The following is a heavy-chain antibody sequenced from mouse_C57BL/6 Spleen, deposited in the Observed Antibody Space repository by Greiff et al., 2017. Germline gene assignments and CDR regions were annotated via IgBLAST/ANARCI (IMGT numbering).Heavy chain of an antibody. Sequence: EVKLVESGGGLVKPGGSLKLSCAASGFTFSSYAMSWVRQTPEKRLEWVATISDGGSYTYYPDNVKGRFTISRDNAKNNLYLQMSHLKSEDTAMYYCASNPGRVAYWGQGTLVTVSA. CDR2: ISDGGSYT. CDR1: GFTFSSYA. V-gene: IGHV5-4*03. CDR3: ASNPGRVAY. J-gene: IGHJ3*01.